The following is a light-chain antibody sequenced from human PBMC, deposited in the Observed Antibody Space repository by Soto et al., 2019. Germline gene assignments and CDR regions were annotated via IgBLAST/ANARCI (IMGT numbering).Light chain of an antibody. Sequence: EIVLMQSPGTLSLSPGERATLSCRASQSVSNNYVAWYQQKPGQAPRLLIAGASSRATGIPDRFSGSGSGTDFTLTISRLEPEDFAVYYYHQYGSSPPLTFGGGTQVEIK. CDR3: HQYGSSPPLT. V-gene: IGKV3-20*01. J-gene: IGKJ4*01. CDR2: GAS. CDR1: QSVSNNY.